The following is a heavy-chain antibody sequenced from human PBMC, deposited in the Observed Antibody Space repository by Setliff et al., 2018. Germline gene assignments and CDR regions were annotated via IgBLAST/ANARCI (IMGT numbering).Heavy chain of an antibody. CDR3: ARSLKVNYFDY. J-gene: IGHJ4*02. CDR2: ISSSSSTI. CDR1: GFTFSSYS. Sequence: LRLSCAASGFTFSSYSMNWVRQAPGKGLEWVSYISSSSSTIYYADSVKGRFTISRDNAKNSLYLQMNSLRAEDTAVYYCARSLKVNYFDYWGQGTLVTVSS. V-gene: IGHV3-48*01. D-gene: IGHD3-16*01.